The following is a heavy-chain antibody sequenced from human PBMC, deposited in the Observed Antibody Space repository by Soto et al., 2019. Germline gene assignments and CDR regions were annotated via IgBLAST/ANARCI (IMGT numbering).Heavy chain of an antibody. V-gene: IGHV1-2*02. D-gene: IGHD3-9*01. CDR1: GYTFSGYY. Sequence: QVQLVQSGAEVKKPGASVKVSCKASGYTFSGYYIHWVRQAPGQGLEWMGWINPKSGGTKYTQKFQGRVTMTRDTSINTAYMDLSRVTSDDTAVYSCAREGTGYSAFDIWGQGTMVTVSS. J-gene: IGHJ3*02. CDR2: INPKSGGT. CDR3: AREGTGYSAFDI.